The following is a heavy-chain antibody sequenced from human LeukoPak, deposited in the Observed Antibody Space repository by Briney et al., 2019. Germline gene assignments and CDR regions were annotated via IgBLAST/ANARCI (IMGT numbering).Heavy chain of an antibody. D-gene: IGHD3-10*01. CDR2: INPNSGGT. J-gene: IGHJ6*03. V-gene: IGHV1-2*02. CDR1: GCTFTGYY. CDR3: ARDMSRGYYYYYMDV. Sequence: ASVKVSCKASGCTFTGYYMHWVRQAPGQGLEWMGWINPNSGGTNYAQKFQGRVTMTRDTSISTAYMELSRLRSDDTAVYYCARDMSRGYYYYYMDVWGKGTTVTISS.